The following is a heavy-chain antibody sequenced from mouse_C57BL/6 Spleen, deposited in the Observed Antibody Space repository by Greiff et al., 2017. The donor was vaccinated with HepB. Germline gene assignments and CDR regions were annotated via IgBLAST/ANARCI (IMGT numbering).Heavy chain of an antibody. J-gene: IGHJ1*03. CDR3: ARGYQDFDV. CDR2: ISYSGST. D-gene: IGHD1-1*01. Sequence: DVQLQESGPGMVKPSQSLSLTCTVTGYSITSGYDWHWIRHFPGNKLEWMGYISYSGSTNYNPSLKSRISITHDTSKNHFFLKLNSVTTEDTATYYCARGYQDFDVWGTGTTVTVSS. CDR1: GYSITSGYD. V-gene: IGHV3-1*01.